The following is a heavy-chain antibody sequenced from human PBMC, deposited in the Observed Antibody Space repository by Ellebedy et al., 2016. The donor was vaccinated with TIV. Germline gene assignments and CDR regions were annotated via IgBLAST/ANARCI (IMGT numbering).Heavy chain of an antibody. V-gene: IGHV1-2*02. CDR1: GYTFTGYY. Sequence: ASVKVSXKASGYTFTGYYMHWVRQAPGQGLEWMGWINPNSGGTNYAQKFQGRVTMTRDTSISTAYMELSRLRSDDTAVYYCARESQLLFEYFQHWGQGTLVTVSS. CDR2: INPNSGGT. J-gene: IGHJ1*01. D-gene: IGHD2-2*01. CDR3: ARESQLLFEYFQH.